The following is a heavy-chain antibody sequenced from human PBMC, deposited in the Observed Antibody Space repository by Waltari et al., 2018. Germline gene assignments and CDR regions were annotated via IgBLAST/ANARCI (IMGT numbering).Heavy chain of an antibody. D-gene: IGHD3-16*02. J-gene: IGHJ4*02. Sequence: EVQLVESGGGLVNPGGSLRLSCAASGFTFSNTWMDWVRQAPGKGLEWMGRIKTQSDGGGATYYAAPVTGRFTVSRDDSKTMLYLQMSSLKTEDTAMYYCTTDQGDSYTFYSFDYWGQGTLVTVSS. CDR1: GFTFSNTW. CDR2: IKTQSDGGGAT. CDR3: TTDQGDSYTFYSFDY. V-gene: IGHV3-15*01.